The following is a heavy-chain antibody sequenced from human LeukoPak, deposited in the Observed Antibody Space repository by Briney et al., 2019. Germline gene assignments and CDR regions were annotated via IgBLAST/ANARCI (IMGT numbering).Heavy chain of an antibody. V-gene: IGHV4-38-2*02. Sequence: PSETLSLTCTVSGYSISSGYYWGWIRQPPGKGLEWIGSIYHSGSTYYNPSLKSRVTISVDTSKNQFSLKLSSVTAADTAVYYCARERAFYDFWSGYSLSSRDNWFDPWGQGTLVTVSS. D-gene: IGHD3-3*01. CDR3: ARERAFYDFWSGYSLSSRDNWFDP. CDR1: GYSISSGYY. J-gene: IGHJ5*02. CDR2: IYHSGST.